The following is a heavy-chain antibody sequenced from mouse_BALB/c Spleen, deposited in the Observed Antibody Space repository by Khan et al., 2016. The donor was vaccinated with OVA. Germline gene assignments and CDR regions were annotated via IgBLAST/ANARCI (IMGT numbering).Heavy chain of an antibody. CDR3: AKFTPDYYSMDY. D-gene: IGHD1-1*01. Sequence: QVQLKQSGPGLVAPSQSLSITCTVSGFSLTSYGVNWVRQPPGKGLEWLGVMWGDGSTNYHSALKSRLIISKDNSKSQVFLKLNSLQTDDTATYYCAKFTPDYYSMDYRGQGTSVPGSS. J-gene: IGHJ4*01. V-gene: IGHV2-3*01. CDR2: MWGDGST. CDR1: GFSLTSYG.